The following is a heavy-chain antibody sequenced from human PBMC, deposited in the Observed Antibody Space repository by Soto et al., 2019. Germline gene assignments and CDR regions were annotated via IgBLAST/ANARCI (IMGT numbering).Heavy chain of an antibody. CDR2: INPNSGGT. Sequence: EASVKVSCKASGYTFTGYYMHWVRQAPGQGLEWMGWINPNSGGTNYAQKFQGWVTMTRDTSISTAYMELSRLRSDDTTVYYCARGAHRNNWFDPWGQGTLVTVSS. V-gene: IGHV1-2*04. CDR3: ARGAHRNNWFDP. CDR1: GYTFTGYY. J-gene: IGHJ5*02. D-gene: IGHD1-26*01.